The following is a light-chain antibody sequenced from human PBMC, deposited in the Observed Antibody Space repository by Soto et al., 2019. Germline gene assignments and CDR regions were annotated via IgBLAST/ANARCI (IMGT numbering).Light chain of an antibody. CDR3: QQYCSSPRT. CDR1: QSVSSSF. CDR2: GAS. Sequence: EIVLTQSPGTLSLSPGESATLSCRASQSVSSSFLAWYQQKPGQAPRQLIYGASSRATGIPDRFSGSGSGTDFTLTISSLEAEDFAVYYCQQYCSSPRTFGQGTKVEIK. J-gene: IGKJ1*01. V-gene: IGKV3-20*01.